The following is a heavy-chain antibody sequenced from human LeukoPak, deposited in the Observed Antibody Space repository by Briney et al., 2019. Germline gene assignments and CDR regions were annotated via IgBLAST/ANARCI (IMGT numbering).Heavy chain of an antibody. CDR1: GYTFTIYG. V-gene: IGHV1-18*01. CDR3: ARALPRGAFDI. CDR2: ISAYNGNT. J-gene: IGHJ3*02. D-gene: IGHD1-26*01. Sequence: ASVKFSCNASGYTFTIYGISWVRHAPGQGLEWMGWISAYNGNTNHAQKLQGRVTMTTDTSTSTAYMELRSLRSDDTAVYYCARALPRGAFDIWGQGTLVTVSS.